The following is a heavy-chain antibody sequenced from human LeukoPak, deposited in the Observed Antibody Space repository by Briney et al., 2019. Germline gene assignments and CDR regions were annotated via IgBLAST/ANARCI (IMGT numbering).Heavy chain of an antibody. CDR2: ISPSGGST. CDR1: GYTFTSYY. Sequence: ASVKVSCKASGYTFTSYYMHWVRQAPGQGLEWMGIISPSGGSTSYAQKFQGRVTMTRDMSTSTVYMELSSLRSEDTAVYYCARAEPICSGGSCYSSLAFDIWGQGTMVTVSS. D-gene: IGHD2-15*01. V-gene: IGHV1-46*01. CDR3: ARAEPICSGGSCYSSLAFDI. J-gene: IGHJ3*02.